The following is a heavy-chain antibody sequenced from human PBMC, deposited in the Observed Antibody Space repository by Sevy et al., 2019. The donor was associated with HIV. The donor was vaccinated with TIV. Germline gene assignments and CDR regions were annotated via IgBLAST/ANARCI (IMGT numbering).Heavy chain of an antibody. V-gene: IGHV1-8*01. CDR1: GYSFTSYD. CDR2: MNPNSGNT. Sequence: ASVKVSCKASGYSFTSYDINWVRQATGQGLEWMGWMNPNSGNTGYAQKFQGRVTMTRNTSIGTAYMELSSLRSEDTAVYYCVRLELRRYYFEYWGQGTLVTVSS. J-gene: IGHJ4*02. D-gene: IGHD1-7*01. CDR3: VRLELRRYYFEY.